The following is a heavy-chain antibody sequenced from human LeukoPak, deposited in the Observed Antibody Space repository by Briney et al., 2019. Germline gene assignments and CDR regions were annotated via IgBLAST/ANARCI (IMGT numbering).Heavy chain of an antibody. D-gene: IGHD5-12*01. J-gene: IGHJ4*02. Sequence: GGSLRLSCAASGFTFSNYGMHWVRQAPGKGLEWVAVISYDGSNKYYADSVKGRFTISRDNSKNTLYLQMNSLRAEDTAVYYCARDRAVATISPSFGYWGQGTLVTVSS. CDR3: ARDRAVATISPSFGY. V-gene: IGHV3-30*19. CDR2: ISYDGSNK. CDR1: GFTFSNYG.